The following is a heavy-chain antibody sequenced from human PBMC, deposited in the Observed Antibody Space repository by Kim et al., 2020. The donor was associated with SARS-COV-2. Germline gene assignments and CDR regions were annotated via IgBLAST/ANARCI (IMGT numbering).Heavy chain of an antibody. CDR3: ARDRKFSSGSFDY. D-gene: IGHD6-19*01. CDR1: GFTFSSYS. Sequence: GVSLRLSCAASGFTFSSYSMNWVRQAPGKGLEWVSSISSSSSYIYYADSVKGRFTISRVNAKNSLYLQMNSLIAEDTAVYYCARDRKFSSGSFDYWGQGTLVTVSS. CDR2: ISSSSSYI. V-gene: IGHV3-21*03. J-gene: IGHJ4*02.